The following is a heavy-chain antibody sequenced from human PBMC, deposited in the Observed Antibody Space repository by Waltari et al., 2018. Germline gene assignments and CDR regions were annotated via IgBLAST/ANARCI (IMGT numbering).Heavy chain of an antibody. J-gene: IGHJ4*02. CDR3: TPTYYYGSGSYGLS. CDR2: IRSKAYGGTT. CDR1: GFTFGDYA. V-gene: IGHV3-49*04. Sequence: EVQLVESGGGLVQPGRSLRLSCTASGFTFGDYAMSWVRQAPGKGLEWVGFIRSKAYGGTTEYAASVKGRFTISRDESKSIAYLQMNSLKTEDTAVYYCTPTYYYGSGSYGLSWGQGTLVTVSS. D-gene: IGHD3-10*01.